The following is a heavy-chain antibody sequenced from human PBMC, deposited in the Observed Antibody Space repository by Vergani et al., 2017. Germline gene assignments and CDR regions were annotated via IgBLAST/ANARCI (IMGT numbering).Heavy chain of an antibody. V-gene: IGHV1-69*01. CDR3: ARAGNSIFVNYYYMDV. CDR1: GYTFTSYY. J-gene: IGHJ6*03. CDR2: IIPIFGTA. Sequence: QVQLVQSGAEVKKPGASVKVSCKASGYTFTSYYMHWVRQAPGQGLEWMGGIIPIFGTANYAQKFQGRVTITADESTSTAYMELSSLRSEDTAVYYCARAGNSIFVNYYYMDVSGKGTTVTVSS. D-gene: IGHD3-3*01.